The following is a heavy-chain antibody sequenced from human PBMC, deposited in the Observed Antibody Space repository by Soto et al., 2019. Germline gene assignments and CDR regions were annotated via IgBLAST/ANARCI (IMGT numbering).Heavy chain of an antibody. Sequence: SDTLSLTCTVSGGAISSGSYYWCWIRHHPGKGLEWIGYIYYSGSTYYNPSLKSRVTISVDTSKNQFSLKLSSVTAADTAVYYCASTYYNASSGPFDYWGQGTLVIVS. V-gene: IGHV4-31*03. J-gene: IGHJ4*02. CDR1: GGAISSGSYY. D-gene: IGHD3-22*01. CDR2: IYYSGST. CDR3: ASTYYNASSGPFDY.